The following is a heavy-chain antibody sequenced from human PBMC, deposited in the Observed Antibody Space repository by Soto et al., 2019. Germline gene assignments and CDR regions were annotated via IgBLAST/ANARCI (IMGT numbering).Heavy chain of an antibody. CDR2: IYYSGST. J-gene: IGHJ6*03. D-gene: IGHD6-6*01. CDR1: GGSISSYY. CDR3: ARSMRSSSSVYYYYMDV. V-gene: IGHV4-59*01. Sequence: QVQLQESGPGLVKPSETLSLTCTVSGGSISSYYWSWIRQPPGKGLEWIGYIYYSGSTNYNPSLKSRVTISVDTSKNQFSLKLSSVTAADTAVYYCARSMRSSSSVYYYYMDVWGKGTTVTVSS.